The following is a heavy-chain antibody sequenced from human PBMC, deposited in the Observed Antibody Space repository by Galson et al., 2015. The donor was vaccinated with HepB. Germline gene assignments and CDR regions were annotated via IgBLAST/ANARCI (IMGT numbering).Heavy chain of an antibody. J-gene: IGHJ4*02. V-gene: IGHV3-30-3*01. CDR1: GFTFSSYA. CDR2: ISYDGSNK. D-gene: IGHD2-2*01. Sequence: SLRLSCAASGFTFSSYAMHWVRQAPGKGLEWVAVISYDGSNKYYADSVKGRFTISRDNSKNTLYLQMNSLRAEDTAVYYCARDDRRAFVVVPAAIDYWGQGTLVTVSS. CDR3: ARDDRRAFVVVPAAIDY.